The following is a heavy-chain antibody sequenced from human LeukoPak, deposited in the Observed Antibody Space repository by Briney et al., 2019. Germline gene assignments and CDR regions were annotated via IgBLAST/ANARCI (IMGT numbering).Heavy chain of an antibody. D-gene: IGHD3-10*01. J-gene: IGHJ3*02. CDR2: ISSSGST. V-gene: IGHV4-61*02. CDR1: GDSISSGDYY. Sequence: SETLSLTCTVSGDSISSGDYYWSWIRQPAGKGLEWIGRISSSGSTNYNPSLKGRVTISVDTSKNQFSLKLSSVTAADTAVYYCARDPGYYGSGTRGAFDIWGQGTMVTVSS. CDR3: ARDPGYYGSGTRGAFDI.